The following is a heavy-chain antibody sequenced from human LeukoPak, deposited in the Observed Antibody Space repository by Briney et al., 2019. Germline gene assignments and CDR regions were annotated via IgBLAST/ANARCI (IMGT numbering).Heavy chain of an antibody. CDR3: ARSIVVVVAATSWFDP. D-gene: IGHD2-15*01. V-gene: IGHV1-69*05. Sequence: ASMKVSCKASGGTFSSYAISWVRQAPGQGLEWMGRIIPIFGTANCAQKFQGRVTITTDESTSTAYMELSSLRSEDTAVYYCARSIVVVVAATSWFDPWGQGTLVTVSS. CDR2: IIPIFGTA. CDR1: GGTFSSYA. J-gene: IGHJ5*02.